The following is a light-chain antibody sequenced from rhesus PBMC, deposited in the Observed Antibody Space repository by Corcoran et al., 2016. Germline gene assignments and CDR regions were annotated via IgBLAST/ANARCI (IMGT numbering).Light chain of an antibody. Sequence: QAVVTQEPSLTVSPGGTVTPTCASSTGAVTSGHYPHWFQQKPGQAPKTLIYDTTNKFSWTPARFSGSLHGGKAALTLSGAQPEDEGEYYCWLYYSGAYIFGAGTRLTVL. J-gene: IGLJ1*01. CDR2: DTT. V-gene: IGLV7-80*01. CDR3: WLYYSGAYI. CDR1: TGAVTSGHY.